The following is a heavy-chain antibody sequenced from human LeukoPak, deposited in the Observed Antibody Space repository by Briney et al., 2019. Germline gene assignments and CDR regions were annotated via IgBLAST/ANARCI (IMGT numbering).Heavy chain of an antibody. V-gene: IGHV3-21*01. Sequence: PGGSLRLSCAASGFTFSSYSMNWVRQAPGKGLEWVSSISSSSSYIYYADSVKGRFTIFIDNAKNSLYLQMNSLRAEDTAVYYCARDTHSSIQLWPRTYYDSSGYYDYWGQGTLVTVSS. D-gene: IGHD3-22*01. J-gene: IGHJ4*02. CDR2: ISSSSSYI. CDR1: GFTFSSYS. CDR3: ARDTHSSIQLWPRTYYDSSGYYDY.